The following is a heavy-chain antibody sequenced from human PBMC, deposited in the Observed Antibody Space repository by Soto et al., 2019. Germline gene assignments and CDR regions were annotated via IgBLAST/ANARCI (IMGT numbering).Heavy chain of an antibody. Sequence: SETLSLTCVVSGGTVASSHWWSWVRQSPGRGLEWIGSVYHTGDTNFNPSLQSRVTFSVDKSNNQFSLRLTSVTAADTAVYFCAREIVTAGGNNYFDPWGPGTLVTVSS. J-gene: IGHJ5*02. CDR1: GGTVASSHW. D-gene: IGHD2-21*02. CDR2: VYHTGDT. V-gene: IGHV4-4*02. CDR3: AREIVTAGGNNYFDP.